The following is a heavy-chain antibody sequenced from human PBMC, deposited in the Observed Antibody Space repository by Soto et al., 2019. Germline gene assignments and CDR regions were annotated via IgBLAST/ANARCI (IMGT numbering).Heavy chain of an antibody. CDR1: GGSISSSSYY. J-gene: IGHJ6*02. CDR2: IYYSGST. Sequence: PSETLSLTCTVSGGSISSSSYYWGWIRQPPGKGLEWIGSIYYSGSTYYNPSLKSRVTISVDTSKNQFSLKLSSVAAADTAVYYCARIMVRGVITSYYYGMDVWVQGTTVTVSS. V-gene: IGHV4-39*01. D-gene: IGHD3-10*01. CDR3: ARIMVRGVITSYYYGMDV.